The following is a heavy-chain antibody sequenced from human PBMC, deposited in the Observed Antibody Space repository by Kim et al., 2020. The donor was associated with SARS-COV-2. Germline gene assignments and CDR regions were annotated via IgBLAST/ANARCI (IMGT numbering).Heavy chain of an antibody. CDR3: ARDLFGSGGVFDY. D-gene: IGHD3-10*01. J-gene: IGHJ4*02. V-gene: IGHV3-21*01. Sequence: GGSLRLSCAASGFTFSSYSMNWVRQAPGKGLEWVSSISSSSSYIYSADSVKGRFTISRDNAKNSLYLQMNSLSAAATALYYCARDLFGSGGVFDYWCQGT. CDR1: GFTFSSYS. CDR2: ISSSSSYI.